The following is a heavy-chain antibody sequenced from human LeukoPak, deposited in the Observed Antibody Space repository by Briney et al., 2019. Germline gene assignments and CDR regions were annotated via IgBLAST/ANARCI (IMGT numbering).Heavy chain of an antibody. CDR2: IYYSGST. CDR3: ARPPLYYDFWSGPESAEYFQH. D-gene: IGHD3-3*01. Sequence: SETLSLTCTVSGGSNSSSSYYWGWIRQPPGKGLEWIGSIYYSGSTYYNPSLKSRVTISVDTSKNQFSLKLSSVTAADTAVYYCARPPLYYDFWSGPESAEYFQHWGQGTLVTVSS. CDR1: GGSNSSSSYY. V-gene: IGHV4-39*01. J-gene: IGHJ1*01.